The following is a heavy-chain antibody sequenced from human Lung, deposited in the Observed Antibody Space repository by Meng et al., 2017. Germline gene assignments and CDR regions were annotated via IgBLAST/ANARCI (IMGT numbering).Heavy chain of an antibody. CDR3: ARGEGYCTNGVCSPGY. Sequence: QVQLAQSGAEVKKPGAPVKVSCKASGYTFTSYAMYWVRQAPGQRLEWMGWINAGNGNTKYSQKFQGRVTITRDTSASTAYMELSSLRSEDTAVYYCARGEGYCTNGVCSPGYWGQGTLVTVSS. J-gene: IGHJ4*02. CDR1: GYTFTSYA. CDR2: INAGNGNT. D-gene: IGHD2-8*01. V-gene: IGHV1-3*01.